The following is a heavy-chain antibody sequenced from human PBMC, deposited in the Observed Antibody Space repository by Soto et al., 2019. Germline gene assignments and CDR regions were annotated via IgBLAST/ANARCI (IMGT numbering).Heavy chain of an antibody. V-gene: IGHV1-3*01. Sequence: ASVKVSCKASGYTFTSYAMHWVRQAPGQRLEWMGWINAGNGDTKYSQNFQGRVTITRDTSATTAYVELSSLTSEDTAVYYCARDLYISSAPFDPWGQGTLVTVSS. CDR3: ARDLYISSAPFDP. D-gene: IGHD3-9*01. CDR1: GYTFTSYA. CDR2: INAGNGDT. J-gene: IGHJ5*02.